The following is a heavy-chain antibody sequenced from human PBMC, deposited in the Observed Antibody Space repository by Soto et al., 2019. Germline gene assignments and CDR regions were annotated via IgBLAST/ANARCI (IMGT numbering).Heavy chain of an antibody. Sequence: ALVKVSCKASGYTFTGYYMHWVRQAPGQGLEWMGWINPNSGGTNYAQKFQGRVTMTRDTSISTAYMELSRLRSDDTAVYYCARGGAQIAAAGRDAFDIWGQGTMVTVSS. CDR2: INPNSGGT. D-gene: IGHD6-13*01. CDR3: ARGGAQIAAAGRDAFDI. V-gene: IGHV1-2*02. J-gene: IGHJ3*02. CDR1: GYTFTGYY.